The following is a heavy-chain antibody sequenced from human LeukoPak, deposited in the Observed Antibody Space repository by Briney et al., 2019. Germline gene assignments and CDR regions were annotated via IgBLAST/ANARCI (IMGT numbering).Heavy chain of an antibody. Sequence: GGCLRLSCAASGFIFSSYGMHWIRQAPGKGLEWVAFIRYDGSNKYYADSVKGRFTISRDNSRNTLYLQMNSLRAEDTAVYYCANGGSSVYGYYFDYWGQGTLVTVSS. V-gene: IGHV3-30*02. CDR1: GFIFSSYG. CDR2: IRYDGSNK. J-gene: IGHJ4*02. D-gene: IGHD3-22*01. CDR3: ANGGSSVYGYYFDY.